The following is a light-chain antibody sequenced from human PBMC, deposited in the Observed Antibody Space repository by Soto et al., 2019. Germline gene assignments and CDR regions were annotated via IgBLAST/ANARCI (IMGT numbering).Light chain of an antibody. CDR1: QSVSSN. V-gene: IGKV3-11*01. Sequence: EIVLTQSPGTLSLSPGERATLPCRASQSVSSNLAWYQQKPGQAPRLLIYGVYSRATGTPDRFSGSGSGTDFTLTISSLEPEDFAVYYCQQRSSWPPTFGQGTRLEIK. J-gene: IGKJ5*01. CDR2: GVY. CDR3: QQRSSWPPT.